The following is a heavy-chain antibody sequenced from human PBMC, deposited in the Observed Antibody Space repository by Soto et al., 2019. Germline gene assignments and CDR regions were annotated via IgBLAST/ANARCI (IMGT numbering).Heavy chain of an antibody. CDR1: GFTFSTYW. D-gene: IGHD2-15*01. Sequence: GGSLRLSCAASGFTFSTYWMYWVRQAPGKGLVWVSRTNSDGSDTSYADSVKGRFTISRDNAKNTLYLQMNSLRAEDTAVYYCARNRGWSTFDYWGQETLVTVPS. V-gene: IGHV3-74*01. J-gene: IGHJ4*02. CDR3: ARNRGWSTFDY. CDR2: TNSDGSDT.